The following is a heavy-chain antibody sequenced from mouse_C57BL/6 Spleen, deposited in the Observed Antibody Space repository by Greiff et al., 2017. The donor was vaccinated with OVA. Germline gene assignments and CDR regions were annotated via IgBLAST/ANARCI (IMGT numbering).Heavy chain of an antibody. CDR2: ISNGGGST. J-gene: IGHJ1*03. D-gene: IGHD2-1*01. CDR1: GFTFSDYY. CDR3: ARRDYGNYGGYFDV. Sequence: EVMLVESGGGLVQPGGSLKLSCAASGFTFSDYYMYWVRQTPEKRLEWVAYISNGGGSTYYPDTVKGRFTISRDNAKNTLYLQMSRLKSEDTAMYYCARRDYGNYGGYFDVWGTGTTVTVSS. V-gene: IGHV5-12*01.